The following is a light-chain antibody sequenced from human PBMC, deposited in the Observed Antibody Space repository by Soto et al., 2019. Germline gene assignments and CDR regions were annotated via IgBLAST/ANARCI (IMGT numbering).Light chain of an antibody. CDR1: SSDVGTYNY. J-gene: IGLJ2*01. CDR2: EVN. Sequence: QSALTQPPSASGSPGQSVTISCTGTSSDVGTYNYVSWFQQHPGKVPKLMIYEVNKRPSGVPDRFSGSKSANTASLTASGLQAEDEADYYCSSFTGRNDLTVIFVGGTKLTVL. CDR3: SSFTGRNDLTVI. V-gene: IGLV2-8*01.